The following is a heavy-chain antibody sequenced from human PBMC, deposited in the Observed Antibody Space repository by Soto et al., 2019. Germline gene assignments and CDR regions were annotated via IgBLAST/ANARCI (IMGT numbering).Heavy chain of an antibody. D-gene: IGHD6-13*01. CDR2: IRSKAYGGTT. Sequence: SLRLSCTASGFTFGDYAMSWVRQAPGKGREWVGVIRSKAYGGTTEYAASVQGRFTISRDDSKSIAYLQMNSLKTEDTAVYYCTSVLRYSSSWYPRSGMDVWGQGTKVTVSS. V-gene: IGHV3-49*04. CDR1: GFTFGDYA. J-gene: IGHJ6*02. CDR3: TSVLRYSSSWYPRSGMDV.